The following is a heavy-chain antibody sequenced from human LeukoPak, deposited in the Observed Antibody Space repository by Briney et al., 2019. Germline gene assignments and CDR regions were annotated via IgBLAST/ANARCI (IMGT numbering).Heavy chain of an antibody. D-gene: IGHD6-13*01. V-gene: IGHV3-72*01. CDR2: TRNKANSYTT. CDR1: GFTFSDHY. J-gene: IGHJ4*02. CDR3: ARGGSSSSWYPFDY. Sequence: GGSLRLSCAASGFTFSDHYMDWVRQAPGKGLEWVGRTRNKANSYTTEYAASVKGRFTISRDDSKNSLYLQMNSLKTEDTAVYYCARGGSSSSWYPFDYWGQGTLVTVSS.